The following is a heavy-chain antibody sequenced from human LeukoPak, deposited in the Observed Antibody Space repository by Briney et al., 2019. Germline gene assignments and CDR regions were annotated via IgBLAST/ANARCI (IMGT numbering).Heavy chain of an antibody. CDR1: GYTFTSYG. V-gene: IGHV1-18*01. J-gene: IGHJ5*02. CDR2: ISAYNGNT. Sequence: ASVKVSCKASGYTFTSYGISWVRQAPGQGLEWMGWISAYNGNTNYAQKLQGRVTMTTDTSTSTAYMELRSLRSDDTAVYYCARAGVLRGYSYGSDPWGQGTLVTVSS. CDR3: ARAGVLRGYSYGSDP. D-gene: IGHD5-18*01.